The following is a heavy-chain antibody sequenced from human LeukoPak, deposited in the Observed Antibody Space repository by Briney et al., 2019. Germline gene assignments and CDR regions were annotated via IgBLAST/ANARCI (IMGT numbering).Heavy chain of an antibody. Sequence: PGGSLRLSCAASGFTFSSYWMSWVRQAPGKGLEWVANINQDGSVKYYPDSIKGRFTISRDNAKNSLYLQINSLRVEDTAVFYCARIGYSSSSNDYWGQGTLVTVSS. CDR1: GFTFSSYW. J-gene: IGHJ4*02. CDR2: INQDGSVK. V-gene: IGHV3-7*01. CDR3: ARIGYSSSSNDY. D-gene: IGHD6-6*01.